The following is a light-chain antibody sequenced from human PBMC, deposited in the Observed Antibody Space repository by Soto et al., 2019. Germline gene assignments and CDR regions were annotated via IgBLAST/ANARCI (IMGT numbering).Light chain of an antibody. CDR3: QQRSSWPLT. CDR1: QSVSTY. Sequence: ETVLTQSPATLSLSPGERAILSCRASQSVSTYLAWYQQKPGQAPRLLISDASNRATGIPDRFSGSGSGTDFTLTISSLVPEDFAVYYCQQRSSWPLTFGGGTKLEIK. V-gene: IGKV3-11*01. J-gene: IGKJ4*01. CDR2: DAS.